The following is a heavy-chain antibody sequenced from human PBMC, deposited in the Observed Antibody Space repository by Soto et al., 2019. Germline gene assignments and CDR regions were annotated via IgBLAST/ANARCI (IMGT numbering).Heavy chain of an antibody. D-gene: IGHD1-1*01. V-gene: IGHV4-39*01. CDR1: GGSFDITSSY. CDR3: ATIPVVGTKPYYFNS. Sequence: LQLQESGPGLVKPSETLSLTCTVSGGSFDITSSYWAWVRQPPGKGLEWIAYIYYSGSTYYNPSIKSRITIAVDTSTNQPSQRLSAVPAADMAVYYCATIPVVGTKPYYFNSWGQGTLVTVSS. J-gene: IGHJ4*02. CDR2: IYYSGST.